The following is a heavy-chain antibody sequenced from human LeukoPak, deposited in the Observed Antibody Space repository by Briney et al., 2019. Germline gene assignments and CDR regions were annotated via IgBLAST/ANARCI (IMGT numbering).Heavy chain of an antibody. CDR1: GGTFSSYA. J-gene: IGHJ5*02. CDR3: ARDARGVGATLGWFDP. Sequence: ASVKVSCKASGGTFSSYAISWVRQAPGQGFEWMGRIIPMLGIANYAQKFQGRVTITADKSTSTAYMELSSLRSEDTAVYYCARDARGVGATLGWFDPWGQGTLVTVSS. D-gene: IGHD1-26*01. CDR2: IIPMLGIA. V-gene: IGHV1-69*04.